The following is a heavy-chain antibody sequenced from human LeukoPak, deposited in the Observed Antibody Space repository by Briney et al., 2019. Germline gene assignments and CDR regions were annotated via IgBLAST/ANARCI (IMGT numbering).Heavy chain of an antibody. Sequence: GASVKVSCKASGYTFTSYGISWVRQAPGQELEWMGWISAYNGNTNYAQKLQGRVTMTTDTSTSTAYMELRSLRSDDTAVYYCARDRRGTHVDTAMVRNDYWGQGTLVTVSS. CDR2: ISAYNGNT. CDR3: ARDRRGTHVDTAMVRNDY. V-gene: IGHV1-18*01. CDR1: GYTFTSYG. J-gene: IGHJ4*02. D-gene: IGHD5-18*01.